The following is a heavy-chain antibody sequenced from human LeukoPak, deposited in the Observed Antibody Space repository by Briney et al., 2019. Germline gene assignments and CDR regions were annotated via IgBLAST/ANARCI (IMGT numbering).Heavy chain of an antibody. Sequence: ASVTVSCKASGYTFTSYDINWVRQATGQGLEWMGWMNPNSGNTGYAQKFQGRVTMTRNTSISTAYMELSSLRSEDTAVYYCAREGYYDFWSGYYTYYYYMDVWGKGTTVTVSS. CDR1: GYTFTSYD. CDR2: MNPNSGNT. D-gene: IGHD3-3*01. CDR3: AREGYYDFWSGYYTYYYYMDV. V-gene: IGHV1-8*01. J-gene: IGHJ6*03.